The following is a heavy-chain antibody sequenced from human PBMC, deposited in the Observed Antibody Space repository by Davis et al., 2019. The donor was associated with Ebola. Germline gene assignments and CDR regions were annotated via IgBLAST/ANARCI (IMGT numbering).Heavy chain of an antibody. J-gene: IGHJ4*02. CDR1: GYSFTSYW. CDR3: ARMGKSYYDSLWDY. Sequence: KVSCKGSGYSFTSYWISWVRQMPGKGLEWMGRIDPSDSYTNYSPSFRGQVTISADKSFSTAYLQWSGLKASDTAMYYCARMGKSYYDSLWDYWGQGTLVTVSS. D-gene: IGHD3-10*01. CDR2: IDPSDSYT. V-gene: IGHV5-10-1*04.